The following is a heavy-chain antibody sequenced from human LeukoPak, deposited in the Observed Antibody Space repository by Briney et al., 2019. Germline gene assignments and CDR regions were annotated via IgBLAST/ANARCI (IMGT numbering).Heavy chain of an antibody. V-gene: IGHV3-7*01. CDR1: GFTFSSYW. Sequence: GGSLRLSCAASGFTFSSYWTSWVRQAPGKGLEWVANIKQDGSEKYYVDSVKGRFTISRDNAKNSLYLQMNSLRAEDTAVYYCARGRGYGDYRYYYYYYMDVWGKGTTVTVSS. J-gene: IGHJ6*03. CDR2: IKQDGSEK. CDR3: ARGRGYGDYRYYYYYYMDV. D-gene: IGHD4-17*01.